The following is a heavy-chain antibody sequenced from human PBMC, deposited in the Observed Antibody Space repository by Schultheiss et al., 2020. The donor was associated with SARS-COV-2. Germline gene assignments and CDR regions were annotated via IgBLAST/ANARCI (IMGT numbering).Heavy chain of an antibody. D-gene: IGHD6-6*01. Sequence: GGSLRLSCAASGFTFSSYSMNWVRQAPGKGLEWVAVIWYDGSNKYYADSVKGRFTISRDNSKNTLYLQMNSLRAEDTAVYYCASDSSSSAIDYWGQGTLVTVSS. V-gene: IGHV3-33*08. J-gene: IGHJ4*02. CDR3: ASDSSSSAIDY. CDR1: GFTFSSYS. CDR2: IWYDGSNK.